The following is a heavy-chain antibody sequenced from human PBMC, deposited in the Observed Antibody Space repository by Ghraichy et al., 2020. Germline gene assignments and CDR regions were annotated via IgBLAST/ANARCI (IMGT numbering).Heavy chain of an antibody. CDR3: AKDRDYSDSSGYYFNAFDI. Sequence: GGSLRLSCAASGFTFSSYAMSWVRQAPGKGLEWVSAIRGSGSSTYYTESVKGRFTISRDNSKNTLYLQMNSLRAVDTAVYYCAKDRDYSDSSGYYFNAFDIWGQGTMVTVSS. CDR2: IRGSGSST. J-gene: IGHJ3*02. V-gene: IGHV3-23*01. CDR1: GFTFSSYA. D-gene: IGHD3-22*01.